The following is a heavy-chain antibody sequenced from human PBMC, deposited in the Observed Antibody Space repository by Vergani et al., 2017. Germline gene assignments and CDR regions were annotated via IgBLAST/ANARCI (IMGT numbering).Heavy chain of an antibody. CDR2: IYSGGST. V-gene: IGHV3-53*01. CDR1: GFTVSSNY. Sequence: EVQLVESGGGLIQPGGSLRLSCAASGFTVSSNYMSLVRQAPGEGLEWVSVIYSGGSTYYAESVKCRFTISRDNSKNTLYLQMNSLRAEDTAVYYCARASSSWAMGNWGQGTLVTVSS. D-gene: IGHD6-13*01. J-gene: IGHJ4*02. CDR3: ARASSSWAMGN.